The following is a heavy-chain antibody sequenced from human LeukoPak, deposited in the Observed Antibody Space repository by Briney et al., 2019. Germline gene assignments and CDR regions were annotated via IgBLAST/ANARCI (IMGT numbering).Heavy chain of an antibody. D-gene: IGHD3-9*01. CDR2: ISGSGGST. CDR1: GFTFSSYA. J-gene: IGHJ4*02. V-gene: IGHV3-23*01. Sequence: PGGSLRLSCAASGFTFSSYAMSWVRQAPGKGLEWVSAISGSGGSTYNADSVKGRFTISRDNSKNTLYLQMNSLRAEDTAVYYCAKEGYDILTGYSYYFDYWGQGTLVTVSS. CDR3: AKEGYDILTGYSYYFDY.